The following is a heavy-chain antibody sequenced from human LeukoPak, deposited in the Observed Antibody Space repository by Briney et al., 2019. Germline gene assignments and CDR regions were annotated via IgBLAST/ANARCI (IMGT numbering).Heavy chain of an antibody. CDR1: GFMFITYA. V-gene: IGHV3-23*01. CDR3: AKLRGATRGAFDI. Sequence: GGSLSLFCAASGFMFITYAMSWVRQAPGKGLEWVSGISGGGGSPYYADSVKGRFTISRDNSKNTLYLQMNSLRAEDTAVYYCAKLRGATRGAFDIWGQGTQVTVSS. D-gene: IGHD1-26*01. CDR2: ISGGGGSP. J-gene: IGHJ3*02.